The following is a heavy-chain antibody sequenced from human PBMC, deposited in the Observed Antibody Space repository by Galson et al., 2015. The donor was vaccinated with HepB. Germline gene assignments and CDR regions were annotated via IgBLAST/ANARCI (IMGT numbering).Heavy chain of an antibody. CDR3: AGSIFVAGTGTGLDY. CDR2: IYSGSNT. CDR1: GFTVRSNH. V-gene: IGHV3-66*01. J-gene: IGHJ4*02. D-gene: IGHD6-19*01. Sequence: SLRLSCAASGFTVRSNHMSWVRQAPGKGLEWVSSIYSGSNTYYADSVRGRFSISRDNSKNKLFLQMSSLRADDTAVYYCAGSIFVAGTGTGLDYWGQGILVTVSS.